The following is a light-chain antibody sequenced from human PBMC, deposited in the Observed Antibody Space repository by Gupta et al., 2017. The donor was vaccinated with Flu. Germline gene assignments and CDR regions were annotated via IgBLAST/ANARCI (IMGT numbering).Light chain of an antibody. CDR1: SSNIGSNS. CDR3: SVWDDSLSGRV. J-gene: IGLJ3*02. V-gene: IGLV1-47*01. CDR2: LSE. Sequence: QSVVTQPPSASGTPGQSVPMYCSGSSSNIGSNSVYWYQQVPGTAPKLLIYLSEKRPSGIPDRFSGSKSGESASLVISGLRSEDEADYYCSVWDDSLSGRVFGGGTRLTVL.